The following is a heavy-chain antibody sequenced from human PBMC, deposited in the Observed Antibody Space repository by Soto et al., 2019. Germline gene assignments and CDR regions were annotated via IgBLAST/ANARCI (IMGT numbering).Heavy chain of an antibody. D-gene: IGHD3-3*01. V-gene: IGHV3-30*18. J-gene: IGHJ5*02. CDR2: ISYDGSNK. CDR3: AKENLEWLFEEFDP. CDR1: GFTFSSYG. Sequence: QVQLVESGGGVVQPGRSLRLSCAASGFTFSSYGMHWVRQAPGKGLEWVAVISYDGSNKYYADSVKGRFTISRDNSKNTLYLQMNSLRAEDTAVYYCAKENLEWLFEEFDPWGQGTLVTVSS.